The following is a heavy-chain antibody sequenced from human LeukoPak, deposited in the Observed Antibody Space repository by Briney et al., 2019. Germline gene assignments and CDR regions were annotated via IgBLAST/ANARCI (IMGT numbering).Heavy chain of an antibody. CDR2: IIPIFDTA. CDR3: ARGTLRSCSSTTCYIDYYYYMDV. D-gene: IGHD2-2*02. Sequence: SVKLSCKASGSSCSSYAISWVRQAPGQGLEWMEGIIPIFDTANYAQKFQGRVTITADESTSTAYMDLSSLRSEAPAVYYSARGTLRSCSSTTCYIDYYYYMDVCGKGSTVTVSS. CDR1: GSSCSSYA. J-gene: IGHJ6*03. V-gene: IGHV1-69*13.